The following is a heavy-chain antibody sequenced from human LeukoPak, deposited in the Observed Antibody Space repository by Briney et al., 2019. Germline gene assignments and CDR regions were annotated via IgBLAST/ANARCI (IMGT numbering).Heavy chain of an antibody. CDR2: IKPDASET. CDR3: AREDSSGWYLYYYYYMDV. V-gene: IGHV3-7*01. D-gene: IGHD6-19*01. J-gene: IGHJ6*03. CDR1: GFTFSSSW. Sequence: GGSLRLSCAASGFTFSSSWMSWVRQAPGKGLEWVAGIKPDASETFYSDSVRGRFTISRDNAKNSLYLQMNSLRAEDTAVYYCAREDSSGWYLYYYYYMDVWGKGTTVTVSS.